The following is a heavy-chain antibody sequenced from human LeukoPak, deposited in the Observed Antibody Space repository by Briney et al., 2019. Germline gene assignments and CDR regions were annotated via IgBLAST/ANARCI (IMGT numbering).Heavy chain of an antibody. V-gene: IGHV3-66*01. Sequence: PGGSLRLSCAASGFTVSTNYMSWVRQAPGKGLEWVSVIDSGGSKKYADSVKGRFTISRDNSKNTLYLQMNSLRAEDTAVYYCARTMVDTAMMVDSASFDCWGQGTLVTVSS. CDR2: IDSGGSK. J-gene: IGHJ4*02. D-gene: IGHD5-18*01. CDR1: GFTVSTNY. CDR3: ARTMVDTAMMVDSASFDC.